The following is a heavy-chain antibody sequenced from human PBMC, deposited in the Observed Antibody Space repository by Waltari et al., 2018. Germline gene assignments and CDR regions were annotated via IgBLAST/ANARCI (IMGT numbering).Heavy chain of an antibody. Sequence: QLQLQESGPGLVKPSETLSLTCTVSGGSISSRSYYWGWIRQPPGKGLEWIGSIYYSGSTYYNPSLKSRVTISVDTSKNQFSLKLSSVTAADTAVYYCARQVTMVRGVIIKRDAFDIWGQGTMVTVSS. CDR3: ARQVTMVRGVIIKRDAFDI. J-gene: IGHJ3*02. CDR2: IYYSGST. CDR1: GGSISSRSYY. V-gene: IGHV4-39*01. D-gene: IGHD3-10*01.